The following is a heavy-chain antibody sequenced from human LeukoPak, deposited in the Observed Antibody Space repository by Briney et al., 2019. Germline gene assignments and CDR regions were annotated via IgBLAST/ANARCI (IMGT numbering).Heavy chain of an antibody. CDR1: GFTVSSNY. J-gene: IGHJ6*02. CDR3: KLAWLAGYYYGMDV. V-gene: IGHV3-66*01. Sequence: GGSLRLSCAASGFTVSSNYMSWVRQAPGKGLEWVSVIYSGGSTYYADSVKGRFTISRDNSKNTLYLQMNSLRAEDTAVYYCKLAWLAGYYYGMDVWGQGTTVTVSS. CDR2: IYSGGST. D-gene: IGHD6-19*01.